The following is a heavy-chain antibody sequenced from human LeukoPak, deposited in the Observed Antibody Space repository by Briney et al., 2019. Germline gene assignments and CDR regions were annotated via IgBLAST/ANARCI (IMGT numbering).Heavy chain of an antibody. Sequence: GGSLRLSCAASGFTFSSYWMSWVRQAPGKGLEWVANIKQDGSEMYYEDSVKGRFTISRDNAKNSLYLQMNSLRAEDTAVYYCARAPPRIAAAGTTPPFDYWGQGTLVTVSS. CDR2: IKQDGSEM. D-gene: IGHD6-13*01. CDR1: GFTFSSYW. CDR3: ARAPPRIAAAGTTPPFDY. V-gene: IGHV3-7*01. J-gene: IGHJ4*02.